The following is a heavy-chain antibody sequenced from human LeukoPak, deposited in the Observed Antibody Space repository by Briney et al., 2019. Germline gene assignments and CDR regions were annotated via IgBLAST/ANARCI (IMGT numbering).Heavy chain of an antibody. V-gene: IGHV4-34*01. CDR2: INHSGST. J-gene: IGHJ6*02. D-gene: IGHD6-19*01. Sequence: PSETLSLTCAVYGGSFSGYYWSWIRQPPGKGLEWIGEINHSGSTNYNPSLKSRVTISVDTSKNQFSLKLSSVTAADTAVYYCARGPRYSSGWYIVRRSRYGMDVWGQGTTVTVSS. CDR1: GGSFSGYY. CDR3: ARGPRYSSGWYIVRRSRYGMDV.